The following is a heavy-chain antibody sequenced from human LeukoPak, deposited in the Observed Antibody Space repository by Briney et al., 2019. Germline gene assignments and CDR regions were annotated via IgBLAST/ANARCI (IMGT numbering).Heavy chain of an antibody. CDR2: ISGSGGST. V-gene: IGHV3-23*01. CDR3: AKDLGITMIVVPTFDY. CDR1: GFTFSSYA. J-gene: IGHJ4*02. Sequence: PGGSLRLSCAASGFTFSSYAMSWVRQAPGKGLERVSAISGSGGSTYYADSVKGRFTISRDNSKNTLYLQMNSLRAEDTAVYYCAKDLGITMIVVPTFDYWGRGTLVTVSS. D-gene: IGHD3-22*01.